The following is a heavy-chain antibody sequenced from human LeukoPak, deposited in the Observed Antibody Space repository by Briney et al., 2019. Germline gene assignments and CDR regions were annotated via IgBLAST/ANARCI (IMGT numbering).Heavy chain of an antibody. Sequence: GSVKASCKASGYTCTSYMISGGRQAPGQRVEWGGWINAYNGNTDYAQRVQGRVTMTTDTSTSTAHMELRSLRSDDTAVYYCARDRHIAAAVYYYYREVWGKGTPVTVSS. D-gene: IGHD6-13*01. J-gene: IGHJ6*03. V-gene: IGHV1-18*01. CDR1: GYTCTSYM. CDR2: INAYNGNT. CDR3: ARDRHIAAAVYYYYREV.